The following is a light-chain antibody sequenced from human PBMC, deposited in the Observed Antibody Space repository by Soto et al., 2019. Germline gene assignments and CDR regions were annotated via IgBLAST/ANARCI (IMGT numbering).Light chain of an antibody. J-gene: IGLJ1*01. CDR3: SSYTSSSTLVV. Sequence: QSALTQPASVSGSPGQSITISFAGTSSDVGDYNYVSWYQQHPGKAPKLMIYDVSNRPSGVSNRFSGSKSGNTASLTISGLQAEDEADYYCSSYTSSSTLVVFGTGTKLTVL. CDR2: DVS. V-gene: IGLV2-14*01. CDR1: SSDVGDYNY.